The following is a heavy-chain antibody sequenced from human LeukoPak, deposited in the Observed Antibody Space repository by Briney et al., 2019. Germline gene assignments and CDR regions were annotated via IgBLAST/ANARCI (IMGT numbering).Heavy chain of an antibody. D-gene: IGHD2-2*01. CDR1: GYTFTNLD. CDR3: ARVQDTRDFDY. V-gene: IGHV1-8*01. J-gene: IGHJ4*02. CDR2: MSPNSGDT. Sequence: ASVKVSCKTSGYTFTNLDINWLRQAPGQGLEWMGWMSPNSGDTGYAQKFQGRVSMTRDTSISTAYMELSSLRSEDTAVYYCARVQDTRDFDYWGQGTLVTVSS.